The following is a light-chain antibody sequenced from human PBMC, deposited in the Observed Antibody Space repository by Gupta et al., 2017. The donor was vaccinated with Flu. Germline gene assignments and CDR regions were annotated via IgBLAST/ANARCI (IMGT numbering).Light chain of an antibody. CDR1: SGHSSDG. CDR2: VNSDGSH. Sequence: VKLTCTLSSGHSSDGSALHQQQPEKGPRHLMKVNSDGSHSTGDGIPYRFSGSSSGADRYITSSRLQAEADDYYYCQTWGTGIRVFGGGTKLTVL. V-gene: IGLV4-69*01. J-gene: IGLJ3*02. CDR3: QTWGTGIRV.